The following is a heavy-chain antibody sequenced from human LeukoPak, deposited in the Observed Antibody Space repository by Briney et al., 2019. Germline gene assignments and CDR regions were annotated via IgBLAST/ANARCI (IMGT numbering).Heavy chain of an antibody. V-gene: IGHV3-21*04. J-gene: IGHJ3*02. Sequence: GGSLRLSCAAYGFTFSSYSMNWVRQAPGKGLEWVSFISTSSSYIYYADSVKGRFTISRDNAKNSLYLEMNSLRSDDTAVYYCARIPLLYYGSGFGAFDIWGQGTMITVSS. CDR1: GFTFSSYS. CDR2: ISTSSSYI. CDR3: ARIPLLYYGSGFGAFDI. D-gene: IGHD3-10*01.